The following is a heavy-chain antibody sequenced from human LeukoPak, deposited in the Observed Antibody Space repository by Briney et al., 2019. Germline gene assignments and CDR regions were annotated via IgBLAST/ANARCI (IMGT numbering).Heavy chain of an antibody. CDR1: GFTFSSYG. CDR2: ISYDGRDK. J-gene: IGHJ3*01. CDR3: AKPRGGDSWAFDV. V-gene: IGHV3-30*18. D-gene: IGHD2-21*02. Sequence: PGGSLRLSCAASGFTFSSYGMHWVRQGPGKGREWGAGISYDGRDKYYADSVKGRFTISRDNSKNTLNLQMNSLRVEDTAVYYCAKPRGGDSWAFDVWGQGTMVTVSS.